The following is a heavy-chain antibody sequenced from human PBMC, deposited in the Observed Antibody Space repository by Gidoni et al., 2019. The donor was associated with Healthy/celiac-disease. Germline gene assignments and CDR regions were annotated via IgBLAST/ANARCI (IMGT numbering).Heavy chain of an antibody. CDR1: GDSVSSNSAA. Sequence: QVQLQQSGPGLVKPSQTLSLTCAISGDSVSSNSAAWNWLRQSPSRGLEWLGRTYYRSKWYNDYAVSVKSRITINPDTSKNQFSLQLNSVTPEDTAVYYCARDHVSLGPAATPVDYYYYYMDVWGKGTTVTVSS. D-gene: IGHD2-2*01. CDR2: TYYRSKWYN. CDR3: ARDHVSLGPAATPVDYYYYYMDV. V-gene: IGHV6-1*01. J-gene: IGHJ6*03.